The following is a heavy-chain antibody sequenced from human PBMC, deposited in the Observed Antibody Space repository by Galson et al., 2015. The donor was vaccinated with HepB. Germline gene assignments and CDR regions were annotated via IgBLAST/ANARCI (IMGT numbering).Heavy chain of an antibody. CDR2: ISDSGATI. CDR1: GFTFSDYS. J-gene: IGHJ5*02. Sequence: SLRLSRAATGFTFSDYSMTWIRQAPGKGLEWLSYISDSGATIIYADSVRGRFTMSRDNAKKSLYLQMNSLRGEDTAVYYCARATLRWFDPWGQGTLVTVSS. V-gene: IGHV3-11*01. CDR3: ARATLRWFDP. D-gene: IGHD3-16*01.